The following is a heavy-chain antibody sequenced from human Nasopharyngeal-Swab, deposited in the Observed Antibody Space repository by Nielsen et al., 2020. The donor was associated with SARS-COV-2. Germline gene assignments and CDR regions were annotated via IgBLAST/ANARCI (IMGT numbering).Heavy chain of an antibody. Sequence: GESLKISCAASGFTFSSHWMHWVRQAPGKGLVWVSRINSDGSITNYADSVKGRFTISRDNAKNTLYLQMNSLRAEDTAVYYCAREQLTTLDYWGQGTLVTVSS. CDR1: GFTFSSHW. D-gene: IGHD4-11*01. V-gene: IGHV3-74*01. J-gene: IGHJ4*02. CDR3: AREQLTTLDY. CDR2: INSDGSIT.